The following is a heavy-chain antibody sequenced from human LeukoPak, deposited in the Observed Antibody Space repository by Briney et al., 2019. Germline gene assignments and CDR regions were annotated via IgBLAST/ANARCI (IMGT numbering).Heavy chain of an antibody. Sequence: SETPSLTCTVSGGSISSYYWSWIRQPPGKGLEWIGYIYYSGSTNYNPSLKSRVTISVDTSKNQFSLKLSSVTAADTAVYYCARDLFPGIAAAGEGWFDPWGQGTLVTVSS. V-gene: IGHV4-59*01. CDR1: GGSISSYY. CDR2: IYYSGST. CDR3: ARDLFPGIAAAGEGWFDP. D-gene: IGHD6-13*01. J-gene: IGHJ5*02.